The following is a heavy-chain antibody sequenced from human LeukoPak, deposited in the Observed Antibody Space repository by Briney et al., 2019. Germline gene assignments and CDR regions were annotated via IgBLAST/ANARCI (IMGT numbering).Heavy chain of an antibody. D-gene: IGHD6-13*01. CDR1: GFTFDDYA. CDR3: TKRARMGIAAAGDGFHI. Sequence: PPGRSLRLSCAASGFTFDDYAMHWVRQAPGKGLEWVSGISWNSGSIGYADSVRGRFPLSRDNAKNSLFLQMSSLRVEDTALYYCTKRARMGIAAAGDGFHIWGQGTMVTVSS. J-gene: IGHJ3*02. V-gene: IGHV3-9*01. CDR2: ISWNSGSI.